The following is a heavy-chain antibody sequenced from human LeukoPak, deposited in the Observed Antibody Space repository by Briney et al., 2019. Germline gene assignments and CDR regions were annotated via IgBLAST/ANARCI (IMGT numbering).Heavy chain of an antibody. CDR2: IYYSGST. J-gene: IGHJ5*02. CDR1: GGSISSYY. V-gene: IGHV4-59*01. CDR3: ARGTAAAGTGWFDP. Sequence: SETLSLTCTVSGGSISSYYWSWIRQPPGKGLEWIGYIYYSGSTNYNPSLKSRVTISVDTSKNQFSLKLSSVTAADTAVYYCARGTAAAGTGWFDPWGQGTLVTVSS. D-gene: IGHD6-13*01.